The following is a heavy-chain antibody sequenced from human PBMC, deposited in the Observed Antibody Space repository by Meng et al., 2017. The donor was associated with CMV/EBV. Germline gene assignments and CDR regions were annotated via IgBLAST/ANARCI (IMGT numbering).Heavy chain of an antibody. CDR1: GFTFSSYA. Sequence: GESLKISCAASGFTFSSYAMHWVRQAPGKGLEWVAVISYDGSNKYYADSVKGRFTISRDNSKNTLYLQMNSLRAEDTAVYYCAREMDEYSNSIHGVYYYYGMDVWGQGTTVTVSS. D-gene: IGHD6-6*01. CDR3: AREMDEYSNSIHGVYYYYGMDV. CDR2: ISYDGSNK. V-gene: IGHV3-30-3*01. J-gene: IGHJ6*02.